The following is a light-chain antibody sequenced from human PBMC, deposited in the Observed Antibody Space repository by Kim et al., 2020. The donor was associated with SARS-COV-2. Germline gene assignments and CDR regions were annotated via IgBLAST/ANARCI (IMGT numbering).Light chain of an antibody. CDR2: LNNDGSH. CDR3: QTSDTGIRG. V-gene: IGLV4-69*01. J-gene: IGLJ3*02. CDR1: SGHSSYA. Sequence: QPVLTQSPSASASLGASVRLTCTLSSGHSSYAIAWHQQQPEKGPRYLMKLNNDGSHTKGDGIPDRFSGSSSGAERYLTISSLQSEDEADYYCQTSDTGIRGLGGGTQLTVL.